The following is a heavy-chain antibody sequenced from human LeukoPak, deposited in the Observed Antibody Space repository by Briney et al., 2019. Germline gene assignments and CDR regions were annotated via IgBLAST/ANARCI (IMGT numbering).Heavy chain of an antibody. V-gene: IGHV6-1*01. D-gene: IGHD2-15*01. CDR1: GDSVSTNSGA. J-gene: IGHJ4*02. CDR2: TYYRSKWYN. Sequence: SQTLSLTFAISGDSVSTNSGAWNWSRQSPSRGLEWLGSTYYRSKWYNDYAESVKSRISINPDTSKNQFSLQLNSVTHEDTAVYYCARDQDYSFDYWGQGTLVTVSS. CDR3: ARDQDYSFDY.